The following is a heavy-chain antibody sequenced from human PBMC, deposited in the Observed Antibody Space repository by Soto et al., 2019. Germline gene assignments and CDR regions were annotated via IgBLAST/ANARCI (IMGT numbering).Heavy chain of an antibody. V-gene: IGHV1-69*06. CDR3: ARSYYGSGSYWFYGMDV. J-gene: IGHJ6*02. CDR2: IIPSFATG. Sequence: WASVKVSCKASGGTFGNSAISWVRQAPGQGLEWMGGIIPSFATGNSAPEFQGRLTITADKSTTTAYMELSSLRSEDTAVYYRARSYYGSGSYWFYGMDVWGQGTTVTVSS. CDR1: GGTFGNSA. D-gene: IGHD3-10*01.